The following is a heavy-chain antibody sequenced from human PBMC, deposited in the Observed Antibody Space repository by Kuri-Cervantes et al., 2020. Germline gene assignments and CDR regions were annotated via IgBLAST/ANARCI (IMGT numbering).Heavy chain of an antibody. CDR3: AREVAGPLGWFGP. D-gene: IGHD6-19*01. J-gene: IGHJ5*02. CDR1: GGSISSYY. V-gene: IGHV4-4*07. Sequence: GSLRLSCTVSGGSISSYYWSWMRQPAGKGLEWIGRIHTSGDANYNPSLESRVTMSVDTSKNHFSLKLSSLTAADTGVYYCAREVAGPLGWFGPWGQGTPVTVSS. CDR2: IHTSGDA.